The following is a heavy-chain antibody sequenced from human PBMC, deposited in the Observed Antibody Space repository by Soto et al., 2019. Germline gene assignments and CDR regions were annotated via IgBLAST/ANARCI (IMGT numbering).Heavy chain of an antibody. V-gene: IGHV4-34*01. CDR1: GASLSGYD. J-gene: IGHJ3*02. CDR2: INQSGGT. CDR3: ARDPYANAFDI. D-gene: IGHD2-8*01. Sequence: SETLSLTCAVYGASLSGYDWSWVRQPPGKGLEWIGGINQSGGTNYNPSLKGRVTISMDTSKNQFSLRLKSVTAADTAIYYCARDPYANAFDIWGRGTMVTVSS.